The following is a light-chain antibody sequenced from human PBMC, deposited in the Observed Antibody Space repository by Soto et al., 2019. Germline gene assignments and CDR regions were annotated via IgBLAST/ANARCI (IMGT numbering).Light chain of an antibody. J-gene: IGLJ1*01. V-gene: IGLV2-8*01. CDR2: EVN. CDR3: RSHGGTRPYV. Sequence: QSALTQPPSASGSPGQSVAISCTGTASDFGGYNFVSWYQQHPGKAPKLMMYEVNKRPSGVHDRFSGSKSGNTASLTVSGLQAEDEADYNRRSHGGTRPYVFGTENKLTVL. CDR1: ASDFGGYNF.